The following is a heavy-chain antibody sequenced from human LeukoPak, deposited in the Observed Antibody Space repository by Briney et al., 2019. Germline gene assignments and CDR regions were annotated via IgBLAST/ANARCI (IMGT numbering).Heavy chain of an antibody. J-gene: IGHJ6*04. CDR1: GFTFSSYD. CDR2: IGTAGDP. Sequence: GGSLRLSRAASGFTFSSYDMHWVRQATGKGLEWVSAIGTAGDPYYPGSVKGRFTISRENAKNSLYLQMNSLRAGDTAVYYCARGGAMVRGVIYYYYGMDVWGKGTTVTVSS. CDR3: ARGGAMVRGVIYYYYGMDV. D-gene: IGHD3-10*01. V-gene: IGHV3-13*05.